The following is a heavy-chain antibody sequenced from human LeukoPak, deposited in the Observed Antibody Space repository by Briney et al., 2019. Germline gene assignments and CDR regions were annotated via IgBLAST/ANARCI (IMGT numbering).Heavy chain of an antibody. J-gene: IGHJ4*02. CDR3: ARDKGTGWTDFDY. CDR1: GFTFSSYW. Sequence: GGSLRLSCAASGFTFSSYWMSWVRQAPGKGLEWVATIRQDGSQKYYVDFVKGRFTISRDNAKNSLYLQMNSLRAEDTAVYYCARDKGTGWTDFDYWGQGTLVTVSS. V-gene: IGHV3-7*01. D-gene: IGHD6-19*01. CDR2: IRQDGSQK.